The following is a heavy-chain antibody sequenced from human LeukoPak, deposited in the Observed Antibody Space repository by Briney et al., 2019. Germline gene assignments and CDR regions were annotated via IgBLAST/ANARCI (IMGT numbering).Heavy chain of an antibody. J-gene: IGHJ4*02. D-gene: IGHD2-15*01. CDR2: ISGGGGST. Sequence: QAGGSLRLSCAASGFTFTSYSMNWVRQAPGKGLEWVSTISGGGGSTYYADSVKGRFTISRDNSKNTVYLQMNSLRAEDTAVYYCTRDLNSGGSCWGQGTLVTVSS. V-gene: IGHV3-23*01. CDR3: TRDLNSGGSC. CDR1: GFTFTSYS.